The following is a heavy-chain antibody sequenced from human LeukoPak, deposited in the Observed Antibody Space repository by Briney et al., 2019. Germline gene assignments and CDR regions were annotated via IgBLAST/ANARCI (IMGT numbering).Heavy chain of an antibody. CDR1: GYSFTNYC. Sequence: GESLKISCKASGYSFTNYCIGWVRQMPGKGLKWMGIIYPGDSDARYSPSFQGQVTISADKSISTAYLQWSSLKASDTAMYYCARRRDLYSGSYYPFDYWGQGTLVTVSS. CDR2: IYPGDSDA. J-gene: IGHJ4*02. CDR3: ARRRDLYSGSYYPFDY. D-gene: IGHD1-26*01. V-gene: IGHV5-51*01.